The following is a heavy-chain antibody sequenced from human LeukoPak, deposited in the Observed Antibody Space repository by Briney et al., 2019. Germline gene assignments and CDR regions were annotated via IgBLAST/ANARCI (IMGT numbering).Heavy chain of an antibody. J-gene: IGHJ6*02. CDR1: GFTFSNYG. CDR2: IWYDGSNK. V-gene: IGHV3-33*01. CDR3: ARDTNFWSGYYFDYGMDV. Sequence: SGGSLRLSCAASGFTFSNYGMHWVRQAPGKGLEWVAVIWYDGSNKYYADSVKGRFTISRDNAKNSLYLQMNSLRAEDTAVYYCARDTNFWSGYYFDYGMDVWGQGTTATVSS. D-gene: IGHD3-3*01.